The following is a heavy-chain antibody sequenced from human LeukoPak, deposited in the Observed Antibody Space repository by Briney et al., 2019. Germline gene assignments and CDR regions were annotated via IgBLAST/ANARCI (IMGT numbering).Heavy chain of an antibody. CDR2: TYYRSKWYN. D-gene: IGHD6-13*01. J-gene: IGHJ4*02. V-gene: IGHV6-1*01. Sequence: SQTLSLTCAISRDSVSSNRAAWNWNRQSPSRGLEWLGRTYYRSKWYNDYAVSVKSRITINPDTSKNQFSLQLNSVTPEDAAVYYRARDKQQLANPFDYWGQGTLVTVSS. CDR3: ARDKQQLANPFDY. CDR1: RDSVSSNRAA.